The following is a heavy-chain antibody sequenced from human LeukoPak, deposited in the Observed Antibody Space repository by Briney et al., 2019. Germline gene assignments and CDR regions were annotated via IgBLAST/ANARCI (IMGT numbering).Heavy chain of an antibody. CDR1: GFTLGAFA. D-gene: IGHD1-26*01. CDR2: IDKDGRST. V-gene: IGHV3-43*02. J-gene: IGHJ6*02. Sequence: GGSLRLPCAASGFTLGAFAMHWVRQAPGKGLEWVSLIDKDGRSTYYADSVKGRFTISRDNSKNSLYLQMNSLRTEDTALYYCATWAFYHSLDVWGQGTTVTVSS. CDR3: ATWAFYHSLDV.